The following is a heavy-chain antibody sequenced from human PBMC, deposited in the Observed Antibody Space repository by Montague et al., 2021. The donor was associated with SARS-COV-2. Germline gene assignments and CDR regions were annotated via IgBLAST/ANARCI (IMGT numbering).Heavy chain of an antibody. CDR3: ARALRVGGGWFDP. CDR2: LHSSGST. Sequence: SETLSLTCIVSGASIPSYYWSWIRQSAEKGLEWIGRLHSSGSTNYNPSLKTRVTMSVDTSKNQFSLKLTSVTAADTAVYYCARALRVGGGWFDPWGQGTPVTVSS. D-gene: IGHD1-26*01. J-gene: IGHJ5*02. V-gene: IGHV4-4*07. CDR1: GASIPSYY.